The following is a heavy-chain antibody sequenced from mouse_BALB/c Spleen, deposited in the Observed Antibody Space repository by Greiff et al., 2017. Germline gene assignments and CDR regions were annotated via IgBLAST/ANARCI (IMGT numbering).Heavy chain of an antibody. CDR1: GFTFSSYG. CDR3: GKRGYGYGVWFAY. Sequence: EVMLVESGGDLVKPGGSLKLSCAASGFTFSSYGMSWVRQTPDKRLEWVATISSGGSYTYYPDSVKGRFTISRDNAKNTLYLQMSRLKSEDTAMYYGGKRGYGYGVWFAYWGQGTLVTVSA. D-gene: IGHD2-2*01. CDR2: ISSGGSYT. J-gene: IGHJ3*01. V-gene: IGHV5-6*02.